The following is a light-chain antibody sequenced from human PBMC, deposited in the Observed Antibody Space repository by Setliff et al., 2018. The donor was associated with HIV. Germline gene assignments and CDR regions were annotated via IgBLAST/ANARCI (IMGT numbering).Light chain of an antibody. J-gene: IGLJ2*01. CDR3: GSYTSSSTLV. Sequence: QSALAQPASVSGSPGQSITISCTGTSSDVGGYNYVSWYQQYPGKAPKLMSYDVSKRPSGVSNRFSGSKSGNTASLTISGLQAEDEADYYCGSYTSSSTLVFGGGTKVTVL. CDR2: DVS. CDR1: SSDVGGYNY. V-gene: IGLV2-14*03.